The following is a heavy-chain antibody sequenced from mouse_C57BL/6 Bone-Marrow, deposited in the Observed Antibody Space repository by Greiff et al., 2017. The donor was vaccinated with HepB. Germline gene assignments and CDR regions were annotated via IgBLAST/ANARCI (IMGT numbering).Heavy chain of an antibody. D-gene: IGHD1-1*01. Sequence: QVHVKQSGAELARPGASVKLSCKASGYTFTSYGISWVKQRTGQGLEWIGEIYPRSGNTYYNEKFKGKATLTADKSSSTAYMELRSLTSEDSAVYFCATYGSSRYYAMDYWGQGTSVTVSS. J-gene: IGHJ4*01. V-gene: IGHV1-81*01. CDR3: ATYGSSRYYAMDY. CDR1: GYTFTSYG. CDR2: IYPRSGNT.